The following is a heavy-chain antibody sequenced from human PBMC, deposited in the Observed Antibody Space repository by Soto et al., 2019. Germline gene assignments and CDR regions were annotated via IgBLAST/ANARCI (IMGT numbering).Heavy chain of an antibody. CDR2: IGTAGDT. CDR3: ARDPGGDYFDY. J-gene: IGHJ4*02. Sequence: EVQLVESGGGLVQPGGSLRLSCAASGFTFSSYDMHWVRQATGKGLEWVSAIGTAGDTYYPGSVKGRFTISRENAKNSLYLQMNSLRAGDTAVYYCARDPGGDYFDYWGQGTLVTVSS. D-gene: IGHD3-16*01. CDR1: GFTFSSYD. V-gene: IGHV3-13*01.